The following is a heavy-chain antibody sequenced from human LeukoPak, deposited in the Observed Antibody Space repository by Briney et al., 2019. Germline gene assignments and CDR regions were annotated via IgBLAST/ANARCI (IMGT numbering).Heavy chain of an antibody. V-gene: IGHV3-23*01. Sequence: GGSLRLSCAASGFTFSSYSMNWVRQAPGKGLEWVSAISGSGGSTYYADSVKGRFTISRDNSKNTLYLQMNSLRAEDTAVYYCAARHYYYDSTLGWGQGTLVTVSS. D-gene: IGHD3-22*01. J-gene: IGHJ4*02. CDR1: GFTFSSYS. CDR3: AARHYYYDSTLG. CDR2: ISGSGGST.